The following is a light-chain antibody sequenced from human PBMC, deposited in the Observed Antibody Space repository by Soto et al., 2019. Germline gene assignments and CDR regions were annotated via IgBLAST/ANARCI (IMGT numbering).Light chain of an antibody. CDR2: EVS. CDR1: SNDVGGYNY. V-gene: IGLV2-14*01. J-gene: IGLJ3*02. Sequence: QSALTQPASMSGSPGQSITISCTGTSNDVGGYNYVSWYQQHPGKAPKLMIFEVSNRPSGVSNRCSGSKSGNTASLTIYGLQAEDEDYYYCCSYTSTNSRVFGGGTKLTVL. CDR3: CSYTSTNSRV.